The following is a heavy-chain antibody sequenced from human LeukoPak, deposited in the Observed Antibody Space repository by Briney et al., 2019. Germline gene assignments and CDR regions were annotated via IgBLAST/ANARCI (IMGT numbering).Heavy chain of an antibody. D-gene: IGHD3-3*01. V-gene: IGHV3-30*01. J-gene: IGHJ6*03. Sequence: GGSLRLSCAASGFTFSSYAMHWVRQAPGKGLEWVAVISYDGSNKYYADSVKGRFTISRDNSKNTLYLQMNSLRAEDTAVHYCARKYYDFWSGYRDYYYYMDVWGKGTTVTVSS. CDR1: GFTFSSYA. CDR2: ISYDGSNK. CDR3: ARKYYDFWSGYRDYYYYMDV.